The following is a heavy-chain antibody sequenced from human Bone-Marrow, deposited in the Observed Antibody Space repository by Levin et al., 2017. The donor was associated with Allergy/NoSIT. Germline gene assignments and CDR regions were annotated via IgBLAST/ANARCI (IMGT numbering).Heavy chain of an antibody. CDR2: LSPSFLSP. CDR3: VRDGPVDTAFDN. D-gene: IGHD5-18*01. Sequence: LPFSFPGFTCSSYTMVWVRQAPGTFLSFFPFLSPSFLSPYSADFVKGRFAISRDNSKNTMYLQMNSLRAEDTAMYYCVRDGPVDTAFDNWGQGTLVTVSS. J-gene: IGHJ4*02. CDR1: GFTCSSYT. V-gene: IGHV3-30*09.